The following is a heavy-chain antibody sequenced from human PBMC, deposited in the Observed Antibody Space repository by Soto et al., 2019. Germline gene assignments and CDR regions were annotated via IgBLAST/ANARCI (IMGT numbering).Heavy chain of an antibody. CDR1: GYTFTSYY. CDR3: AREVSGYGDRLYYFDY. Sequence: QVQLVQSGAEVKKPGASVKVSCKASGYTFTSYYMHWVRQAPGQGLEWMGIINPSGGSTSYAQKFQGRVTMTRDTSTSTVYMELSSLRSEDTAVYYCAREVSGYGDRLYYFDYWGQGTLVTVSS. CDR2: INPSGGST. V-gene: IGHV1-46*01. J-gene: IGHJ4*02. D-gene: IGHD4-17*01.